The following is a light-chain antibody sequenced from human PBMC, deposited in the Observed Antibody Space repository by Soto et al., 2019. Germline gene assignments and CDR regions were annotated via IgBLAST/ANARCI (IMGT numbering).Light chain of an antibody. CDR1: SGHSNYA. CDR3: QTWGTGIRVV. V-gene: IGLV4-69*02. CDR2: VNGDGSH. Sequence: QSVLTQSPSDSASLGASVKLTCTLSSGHSNYAIAWHQQQPEKGPRYLMKVNGDGSHTKGDGIPDRFSGSSSGAERYLTISSLQSEDEADYYCQTWGTGIRVVFGGGTKLTVL. J-gene: IGLJ2*01.